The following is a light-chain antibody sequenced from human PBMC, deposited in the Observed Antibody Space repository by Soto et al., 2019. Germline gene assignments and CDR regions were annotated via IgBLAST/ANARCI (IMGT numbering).Light chain of an antibody. CDR1: QSVSSNH. J-gene: IGKJ1*01. V-gene: IGKV3-20*01. Sequence: ESVLTQSPGTLYLSPGARATLSCRASQSVSSNHLAWYLQKPGQAPRLLLYGASTRATGIPDRFSGSGSGTDSALTISRLEPEDFAVYYCQQDGASPTWAFGQGTKVEIK. CDR3: QQDGASPTWA. CDR2: GAS.